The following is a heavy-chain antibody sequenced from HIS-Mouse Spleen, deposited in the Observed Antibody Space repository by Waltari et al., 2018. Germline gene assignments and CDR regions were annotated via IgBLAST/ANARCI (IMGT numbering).Heavy chain of an antibody. V-gene: IGHV4-34*01. CDR2: INHSGST. CDR1: GGSFSGYY. J-gene: IGHJ4*02. D-gene: IGHD3-16*01. Sequence: QVQLQQWGAGLLKPSETLSLTCAVYGGSFSGYYWGWIRQPPGKGLEWIEEINHSGSTNYNPACTSRVTISVDTSKNQSSRKLSSVTAADTAVYYWARTRGGGIDWGQGTLVTVSS. CDR3: ARTRGGGID.